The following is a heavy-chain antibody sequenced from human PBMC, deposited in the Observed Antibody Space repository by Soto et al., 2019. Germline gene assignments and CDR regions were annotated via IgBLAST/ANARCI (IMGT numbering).Heavy chain of an antibody. Sequence: EAQLLESGGGSVQPGGSLRLSCAASGFTFSSHGMSWIRQAPGKGLEWISGLSRGGGSTYYVDSVKGRFTISRDNAKNTLYLIMKRLRVEDTALYYCARDGQYRTDGFDIWGQGTMVTVSS. CDR1: GFTFSSHG. J-gene: IGHJ3*02. CDR3: ARDGQYRTDGFDI. V-gene: IGHV3-23*01. D-gene: IGHD5-12*01. CDR2: LSRGGGST.